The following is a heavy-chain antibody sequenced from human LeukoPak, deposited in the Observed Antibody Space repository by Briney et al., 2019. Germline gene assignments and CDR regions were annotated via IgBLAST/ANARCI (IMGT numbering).Heavy chain of an antibody. V-gene: IGHV4-59*02. D-gene: IGHD1-26*01. J-gene: IGHJ4*02. CDR1: GASVSSSH. CDR3: LEGYFDPCDY. Sequence: SETPSVTRVVSGASVSSSHPNWIRQFPGKGLEWIGCLSYTGKTDYNPSLTSRVTISVDTSKNQVSLKLRSVTAADTAVYYCLEGYFDPCDYWGQGTLVTVSS. CDR2: LSYTGKT.